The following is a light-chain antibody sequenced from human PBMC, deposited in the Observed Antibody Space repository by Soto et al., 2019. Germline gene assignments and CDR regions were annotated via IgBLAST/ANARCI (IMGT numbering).Light chain of an antibody. J-gene: IGKJ4*01. V-gene: IGKV3-15*01. Sequence: EIVMTQSPATLAVSPGETTRLSCRASQSINSDVAWYQQKLGQTPRLLIHGASTRATGIAARFSGSGSGTEFTLTISGLQSEDFATYYCQQYYYWPVTFGGGTKVEIK. CDR1: QSINSD. CDR3: QQYYYWPVT. CDR2: GAS.